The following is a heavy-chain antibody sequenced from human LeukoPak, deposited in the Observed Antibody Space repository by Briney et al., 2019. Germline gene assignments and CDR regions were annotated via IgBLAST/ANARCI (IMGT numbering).Heavy chain of an antibody. CDR2: INPNSGGT. CDR3: ARDPQDYYDSSGYYPDESDY. V-gene: IGHV1-2*02. Sequence: ASVKVSCKASGYTFTGYYMHWVRQAPGQGLEWMGWINPNSGGTNYAQKFQGRVTMTRDTSISTAYMELSRLRSDDTAVYYCARDPQDYYDSSGYYPDESDYWGQGTLVTVSS. CDR1: GYTFTGYY. J-gene: IGHJ4*02. D-gene: IGHD3-22*01.